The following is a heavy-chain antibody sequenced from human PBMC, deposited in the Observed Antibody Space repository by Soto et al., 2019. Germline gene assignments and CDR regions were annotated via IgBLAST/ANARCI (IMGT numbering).Heavy chain of an antibody. V-gene: IGHV4-59*01. Sequence: SETLSLTCTVSGGSISSYYWSWIRQPPGKGLEWIGYIYYSGSTNYNPSLKSRVTISVDTSKNQFSLKLSSVTAADTAVYYCARNAHDYGDYESLSHFDYWGQGTLVTVSS. CDR2: IYYSGST. CDR3: ARNAHDYGDYESLSHFDY. D-gene: IGHD4-17*01. CDR1: GGSISSYY. J-gene: IGHJ4*02.